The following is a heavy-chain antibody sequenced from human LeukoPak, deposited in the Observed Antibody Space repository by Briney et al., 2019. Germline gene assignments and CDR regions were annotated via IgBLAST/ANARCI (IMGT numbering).Heavy chain of an antibody. D-gene: IGHD2-15*01. Sequence: GGSLRLSCAASGFTFSSYWMSWVRRAPGKGLEWVANIKQDGSEKYYVDSVKGRFTISRDNAKNSLYLQMNSLRAEDTAVYYCARDYAEVVAAIAQDHDAFDIWGQGTMVTVSS. V-gene: IGHV3-7*04. J-gene: IGHJ3*02. CDR1: GFTFSSYW. CDR3: ARDYAEVVAAIAQDHDAFDI. CDR2: IKQDGSEK.